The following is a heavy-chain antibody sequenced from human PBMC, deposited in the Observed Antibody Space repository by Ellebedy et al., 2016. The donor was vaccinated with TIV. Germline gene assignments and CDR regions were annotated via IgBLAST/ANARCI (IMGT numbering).Heavy chain of an antibody. CDR1: GGSIGSNHW. CDR2: IYHRGST. Sequence: MPSETLSLTCAVSGGSIGSNHWWSWVRQPPGKGLEWIGEIYHRGSTNYNPSLKSRVTISVDKSKNQFSLKLTSVTAADTAVYYCARGAGMVIMYFDCWGQGTLVTVSS. J-gene: IGHJ4*02. CDR3: ARGAGMVIMYFDC. V-gene: IGHV4-4*02. D-gene: IGHD3-3*01.